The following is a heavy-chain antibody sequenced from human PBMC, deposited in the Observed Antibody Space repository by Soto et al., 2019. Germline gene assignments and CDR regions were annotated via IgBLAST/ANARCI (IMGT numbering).Heavy chain of an antibody. CDR3: AKDCVAAVAGDYYYYYGMDV. CDR1: GFTFSSYG. Sequence: QVPLVESGGGVVQPGRSLRLSCAASGFTFSSYGMHWVRQAPGKGLEWVAVISYDGSNKYYADSVKGRFTISRDNSKNTLYLQMNSLRAEDTAVYYCAKDCVAAVAGDYYYYYGMDVWGQGTTVTVSS. V-gene: IGHV3-30*18. J-gene: IGHJ6*02. D-gene: IGHD6-19*01. CDR2: ISYDGSNK.